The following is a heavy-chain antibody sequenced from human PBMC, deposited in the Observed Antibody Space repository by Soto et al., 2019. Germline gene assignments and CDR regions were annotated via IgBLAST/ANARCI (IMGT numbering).Heavy chain of an antibody. D-gene: IGHD6-19*01. V-gene: IGHV6-1*01. J-gene: IGHJ4*02. Sequence: QVQLQQSGPGLVKPSQTLSLTCAISGDSVSSNSAAWNWIRQSPSRGLEWLGRTYYRSKWYNDYAVSVKSRIAIDPDTSKKQFSLQLNSVTPEDTAVYYCARSGGGWYGPGGGFDYWGQGTLVTVSS. CDR1: GDSVSSNSAA. CDR2: TYYRSKWYN. CDR3: ARSGGGWYGPGGGFDY.